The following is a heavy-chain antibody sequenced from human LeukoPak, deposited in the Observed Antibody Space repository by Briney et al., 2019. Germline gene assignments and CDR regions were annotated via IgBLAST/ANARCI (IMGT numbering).Heavy chain of an antibody. V-gene: IGHV4-34*01. J-gene: IGHJ6*02. D-gene: IGHD3-3*01. CDR2: INHSGST. CDR3: ARAYYDFWSGYYIYYYGMDV. CDR1: GGSFSGYY. Sequence: SETLSLTCAVYGGSFSGYYWSWIRQPPGKGLEWIGEINHSGSTNYNPSLKSRVTISVDTSKSQFSLKLSSVTAADTAVYYCARAYYDFWSGYYIYYYGMDVWGQGTTVTVSS.